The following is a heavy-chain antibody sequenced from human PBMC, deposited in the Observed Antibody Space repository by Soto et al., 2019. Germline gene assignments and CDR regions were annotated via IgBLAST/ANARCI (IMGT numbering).Heavy chain of an antibody. CDR2: INTGSGNT. CDR1: GYPFTPCG. CDR3: ARAVVAPDY. D-gene: IGHD2-15*01. J-gene: IGHJ4*02. V-gene: IGHV1-3*04. Sequence: QVHLVQSGAEVKKPGASVNVSFKACGYPFTPCGLHWVRRARGQRLEWMGWINTGSGNTKSSHKFQGRITIKRDTSATTVSMELSSLTSEDTAIYYCARAVVAPDYWGQGTLVTVPS.